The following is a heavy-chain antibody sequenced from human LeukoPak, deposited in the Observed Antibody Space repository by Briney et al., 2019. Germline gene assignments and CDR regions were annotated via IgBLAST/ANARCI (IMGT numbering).Heavy chain of an antibody. CDR1: GDTFSSYA. Sequence: SVKVSCKASGDTFSSYAISWVRQAPGQGLEWMGRIIPILGIANYAQKFQGRVTITADKSTSTAYMELSSLRSEDTAVYYCASPSHYYDSSGYYPFDYWGQGTLVTVSS. CDR3: ASPSHYYDSSGYYPFDY. D-gene: IGHD3-22*01. V-gene: IGHV1-69*04. J-gene: IGHJ4*02. CDR2: IIPILGIA.